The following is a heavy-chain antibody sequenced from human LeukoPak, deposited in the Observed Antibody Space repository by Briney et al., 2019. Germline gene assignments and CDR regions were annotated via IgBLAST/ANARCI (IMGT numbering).Heavy chain of an antibody. D-gene: IGHD3-3*01. Sequence: GALVKVSCEASGYTFSGYYIHWVRQAPGQGLEWMGWINPTSRNTNPAPRFQGRITLTSDTSISTAYMELNNLTSDDTAIYYCARWGGHFSDWGQGTLLSVSS. CDR1: GYTFSGYY. CDR2: INPTSRNT. CDR3: ARWGGHFSD. J-gene: IGHJ4*02. V-gene: IGHV1-2*02.